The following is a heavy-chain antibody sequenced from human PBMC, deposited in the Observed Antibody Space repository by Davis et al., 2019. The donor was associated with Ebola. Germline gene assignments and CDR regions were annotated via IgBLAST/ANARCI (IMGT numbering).Heavy chain of an antibody. Sequence: GSLRLSCTVSGTSISDYFWTWIRQAPGKGLEWIAYIDYSGFTNYNPSLKSRCTISEDSSKNQFSLKLSPVTAADTAVYYCARANWNDWFDPWGQGTLVTVSS. J-gene: IGHJ5*02. V-gene: IGHV4-59*01. CDR3: ARANWNDWFDP. CDR2: IDYSGFT. D-gene: IGHD1-1*01. CDR1: GTSISDYF.